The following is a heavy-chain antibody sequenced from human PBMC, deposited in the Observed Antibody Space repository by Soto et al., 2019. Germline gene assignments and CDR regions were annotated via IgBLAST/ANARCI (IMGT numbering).Heavy chain of an antibody. D-gene: IGHD5-18*01. Sequence: SETLSLTCAVYGGSFSGYYWIWIRQPPGKGLEWIGEINHSGSTNYNPSLKSRVTISVDTSKNQFSLKLSSVTAADTAVYYCARRRGYSYGSLDYWGQGTLVTVSS. CDR3: ARRRGYSYGSLDY. CDR2: INHSGST. V-gene: IGHV4-34*01. CDR1: GGSFSGYY. J-gene: IGHJ4*02.